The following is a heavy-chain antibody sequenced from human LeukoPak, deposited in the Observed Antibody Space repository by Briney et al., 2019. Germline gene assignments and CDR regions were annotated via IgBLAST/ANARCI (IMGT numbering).Heavy chain of an antibody. V-gene: IGHV3-23*01. CDR2: ISGSGGST. Sequence: GGSLRLSCAASGFTFSSYAMSWVRQAPGKGLEWVSAISGSGGSTYYADSVKGRFTISRGNSKNTLYLQMNSLRAEDTAVYYCAKSGLRLDSGSYSYWGQGTLVTVSS. D-gene: IGHD1-26*01. CDR3: AKSGLRLDSGSYSY. J-gene: IGHJ4*02. CDR1: GFTFSSYA.